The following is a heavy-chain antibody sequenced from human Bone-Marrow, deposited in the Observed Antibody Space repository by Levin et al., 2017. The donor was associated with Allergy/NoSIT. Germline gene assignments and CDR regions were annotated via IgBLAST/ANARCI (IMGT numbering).Heavy chain of an antibody. CDR3: ARLAGHTTRYYFDF. V-gene: IGHV4-39*01. J-gene: IGHJ4*02. D-gene: IGHD1-14*01. CDR2: AHYSGST. CDR1: GGSLSSGPYY. Sequence: PSETLSLTCSVSGGSLSSGPYYWAWIRQPPGTGLEWIATAHYSGSTLHNPSLKSRVTISIDTSENQLSLRLTSVTAADTAVYYCARLAGHTTRYYFDFWGQGTLVTVSS.